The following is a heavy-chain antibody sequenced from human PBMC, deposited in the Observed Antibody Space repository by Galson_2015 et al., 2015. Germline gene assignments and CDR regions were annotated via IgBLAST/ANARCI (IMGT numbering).Heavy chain of an antibody. J-gene: IGHJ4*02. Sequence: SLRLSCAGSGFDSGDFAMTWLRQAPGKGLEWVGFVRVSTFGATTEIAASVRGRFAISRNDSKSVAYLHMTSLRTEDTAVYYCARRINNYDSWGQGTRVIVSS. CDR3: ARRINNYDS. D-gene: IGHD2/OR15-2a*01. V-gene: IGHV3-49*03. CDR2: VRVSTFGATT. CDR1: GFDSGDFA.